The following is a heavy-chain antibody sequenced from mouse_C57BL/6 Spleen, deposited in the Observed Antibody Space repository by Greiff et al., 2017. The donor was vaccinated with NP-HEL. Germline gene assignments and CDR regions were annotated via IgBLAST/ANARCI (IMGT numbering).Heavy chain of an antibody. CDR1: GYTFTEYT. V-gene: IGHV1-62-2*01. J-gene: IGHJ1*03. CDR2: FYPGSGSI. CDR3: ARHEEEEGYYYGSSYGGYFDV. Sequence: QVQLQQSGAELVKPGASVKLSCKASGYTFTEYTIHWVKQRSGQGLEWIGWFYPGSGSIKYNEKFKDKATLTADKSSSTVYMELSRLTSEDSAVYFCARHEEEEGYYYGSSYGGYFDVWGTGTTVTVSS. D-gene: IGHD1-1*01.